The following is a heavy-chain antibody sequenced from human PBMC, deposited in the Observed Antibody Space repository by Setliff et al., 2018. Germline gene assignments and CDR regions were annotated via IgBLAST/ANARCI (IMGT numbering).Heavy chain of an antibody. CDR1: DVSISSSSFY. CDR2: IYYSGST. Sequence: SETLSLTCTVSDVSISSSSFYWAWIRQPPGKGLEWIGSIYYSGSTYYNPSLTSRVTISVDTSNNQFSLNLRSVTAADTAVYYCARFYGDYQFDYWGQGTLVTVSS. CDR3: ARFYGDYQFDY. D-gene: IGHD4-17*01. V-gene: IGHV4-39*01. J-gene: IGHJ4*02.